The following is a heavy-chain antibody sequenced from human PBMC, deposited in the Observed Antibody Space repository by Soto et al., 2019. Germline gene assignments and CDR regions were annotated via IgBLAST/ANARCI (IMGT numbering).Heavy chain of an antibody. J-gene: IGHJ6*02. Sequence: GGSLRLSCAASGFTFTNYDIHLVRQAPGKGLEWVTFIYNDGSQKYYADSVKGRFTVSRDNFNKRVYPEMSSLTAADTAMYFCARSASGPQTLPNSPIDVWGRGRXVTVSS. D-gene: IGHD3-10*01. CDR1: GFTFTNYD. V-gene: IGHV3-33*01. CDR3: ARSASGPQTLPNSPIDV. CDR2: IYNDGSQK.